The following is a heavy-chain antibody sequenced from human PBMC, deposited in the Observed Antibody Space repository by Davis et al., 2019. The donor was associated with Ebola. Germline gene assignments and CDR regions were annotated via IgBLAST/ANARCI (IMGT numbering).Heavy chain of an antibody. J-gene: IGHJ4*02. D-gene: IGHD6-19*01. V-gene: IGHV3-23*01. Sequence: PGGSLRLSCEASGFTFRNYAMNWVRQGPGQGLEWVSGISGAGYNTYHADSVKGRFTISRHNSKNTLYLQMNGLSAEYTAVYYCATCGFCVSSSGIDYRGQGTLVTVSS. CDR2: ISGAGYNT. CDR1: GFTFRNYA. CDR3: ATCGFCVSSSGIDY.